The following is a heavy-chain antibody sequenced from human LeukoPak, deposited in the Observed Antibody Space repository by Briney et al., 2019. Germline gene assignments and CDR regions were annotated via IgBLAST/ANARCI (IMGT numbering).Heavy chain of an antibody. J-gene: IGHJ6*02. V-gene: IGHV3-7*03. CDR2: INHNGNVN. CDR1: GFTFSSYA. Sequence: GGSLRLSCAASGFTFSSYAMSWVRQAPGKGLEWVASINHNGNVNYYVDSVKGRYTISRDNAKNSLYLQMSNLRAEDTAVYFCARGGGLDVWGQGATVTVSS. D-gene: IGHD3-16*01. CDR3: ARGGGLDV.